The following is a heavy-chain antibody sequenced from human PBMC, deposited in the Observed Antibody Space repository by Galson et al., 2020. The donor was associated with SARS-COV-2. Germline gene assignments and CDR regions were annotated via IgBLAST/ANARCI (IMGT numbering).Heavy chain of an antibody. V-gene: IGHV7-4-1*02. J-gene: IGHJ6*03. CDR1: GYRFRLYA. Sequence: ASVKVSCKASGYRFRLYALHWVRQAPGQGLEWMGWINTNNGNPTYAQGFTGRFVFSLDTSTSTAFLQISRLKAEDTAVYYCARLNLCTGHRCPPGDYYDMDVWGKGTPVTVSS. CDR2: INTNNGNP. CDR3: ARLNLCTGHRCPPGDYYDMDV. D-gene: IGHD2-8*02.